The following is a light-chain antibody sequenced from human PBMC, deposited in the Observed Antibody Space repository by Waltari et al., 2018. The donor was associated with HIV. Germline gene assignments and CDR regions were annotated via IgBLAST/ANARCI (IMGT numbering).Light chain of an antibody. Sequence: SYELTQPPSVSVSPGQTASITCSGDKLGDKYACWYQQKQGQSPVLVIYQDSKRPSGLPVVFAGSNSGNTATLTISGTQAMDEADYYCQAWDSSTVWVFGGGTKLTVL. V-gene: IGLV3-1*01. J-gene: IGLJ3*02. CDR2: QDS. CDR1: KLGDKY. CDR3: QAWDSSTVWV.